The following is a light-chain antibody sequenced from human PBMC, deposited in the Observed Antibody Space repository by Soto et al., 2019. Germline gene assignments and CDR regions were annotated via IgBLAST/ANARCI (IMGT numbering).Light chain of an antibody. V-gene: IGLV2-23*01. CDR2: EGS. CDR1: SSDVGSFNL. J-gene: IGLJ2*01. Sequence: QSALTQPASVSGSPGQSSTISCTGTSSDVGSFNLVSWYQQHPGKAPKLMIYEGSKRPSGVSNRFSGSKSGNTSSLTISGLQAEDEADYYCCSYAGSSTVVFGGGTTLTVL. CDR3: CSYAGSSTVV.